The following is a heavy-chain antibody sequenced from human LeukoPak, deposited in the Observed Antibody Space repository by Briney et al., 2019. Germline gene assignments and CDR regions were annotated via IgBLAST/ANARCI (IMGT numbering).Heavy chain of an antibody. CDR2: IYTSGST. Sequence: SETLSLTCTVSGGSISSSSYYWSWIRQPAGKGLEWIGRIYTSGSTNYNPSLKSRVTMSVDTSKNQFSLKLSSVTAADTAVYYCASGTFDYFDYWGQGTLVTVSS. V-gene: IGHV4-61*02. CDR1: GGSISSSSYY. J-gene: IGHJ4*02. CDR3: ASGTFDYFDY. D-gene: IGHD2/OR15-2a*01.